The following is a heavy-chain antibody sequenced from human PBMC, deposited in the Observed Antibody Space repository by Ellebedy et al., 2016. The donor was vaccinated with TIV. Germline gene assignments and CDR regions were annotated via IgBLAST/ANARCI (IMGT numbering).Heavy chain of an antibody. V-gene: IGHV3-11*01. D-gene: IGHD2-15*01. CDR1: GFTFSDYS. CDR2: ISSGGGTI. Sequence: GESLKISCAASGFTFSDYSMTWIRQAPGKGLDLVSYISSGGGTIYYGDTVKGRFTVSRDNAENSLYLQLNSLRVEDTGLYSCARATGIAALLDFWGQGQLVTVSS. J-gene: IGHJ4*02. CDR3: ARATGIAALLDF.